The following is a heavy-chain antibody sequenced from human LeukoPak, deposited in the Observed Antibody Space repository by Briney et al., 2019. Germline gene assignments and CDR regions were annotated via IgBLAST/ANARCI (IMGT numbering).Heavy chain of an antibody. V-gene: IGHV4-59*01. CDR1: GGSISSYY. Sequence: SETLSLTCAVSGGSISSYYWSWLRQPPGKGLEWIGYIYYSGSTNYNPSLKSRVTISVDTSKNQFSLKLSSVTAADTAVYYCARGSHSSSTGAPFDYWGQGTLVTVSS. D-gene: IGHD6-6*01. CDR2: IYYSGST. CDR3: ARGSHSSSTGAPFDY. J-gene: IGHJ4*02.